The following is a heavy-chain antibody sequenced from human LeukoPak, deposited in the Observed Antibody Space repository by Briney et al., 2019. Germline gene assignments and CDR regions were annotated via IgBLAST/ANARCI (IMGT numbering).Heavy chain of an antibody. V-gene: IGHV3-30*02. Sequence: GGSLRLSCAASGFTFNNFGLHWVRQAPGKGLEWVAFISYDGSDKNCVDSVQGRFTTSRDNSKNTLYLQMNSLRVDDTAVYYCAKDLHSGWSFDYWGQGILVTVSS. CDR2: ISYDGSDK. CDR1: GFTFNNFG. D-gene: IGHD6-19*01. J-gene: IGHJ4*02. CDR3: AKDLHSGWSFDY.